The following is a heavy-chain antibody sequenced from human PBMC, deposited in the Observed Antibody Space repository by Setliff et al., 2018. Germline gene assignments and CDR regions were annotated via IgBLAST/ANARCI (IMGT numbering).Heavy chain of an antibody. Sequence: ASVKVSCKASGYTFTNYGISWVRQAPGQGLEWMGWISAYNGNTNYAQKLQGRVTMTTDTSTSTAYMELRSLRSDDTAVYYCARKLGSSGWYTFDYWGQGTLVTSPQ. CDR3: ARKLGSSGWYTFDY. J-gene: IGHJ4*02. V-gene: IGHV1-18*01. CDR1: GYTFTNYG. D-gene: IGHD6-19*01. CDR2: ISAYNGNT.